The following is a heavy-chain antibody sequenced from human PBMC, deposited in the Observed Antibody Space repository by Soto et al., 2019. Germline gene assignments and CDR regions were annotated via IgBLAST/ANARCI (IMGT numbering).Heavy chain of an antibody. D-gene: IGHD2-2*01. J-gene: IGHJ5*02. CDR2: IYYSGST. V-gene: IGHV4-59*08. CDR3: AVWVQLLRTAPGGFDP. Sequence: QVQLQESGPGLVKPSETLSLTCTVSGGSISSYYWSWIRQPPGKGLEWVGYIYYSGSTNSNPTLKSRVTRSVDTSKNQFSLKLSSVTAADTAVYYCAVWVQLLRTAPGGFDPWGQGTLVTVSS. CDR1: GGSISSYY.